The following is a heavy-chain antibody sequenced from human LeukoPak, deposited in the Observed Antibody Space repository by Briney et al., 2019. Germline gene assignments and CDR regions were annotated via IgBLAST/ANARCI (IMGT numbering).Heavy chain of an antibody. CDR1: GGSISSYY. V-gene: IGHV4-59*04. CDR2: IYSSGST. D-gene: IGHD1-26*01. Sequence: SETLSLTCTVSGGSISSYYWSWIRQPPGKGLEWIGYIYSSGSTYYNASLQSRVTISIDTSKNQFSLRLSSVTAADTAMYYCVKSGGYGLIDYWGQGTRVTVSS. J-gene: IGHJ4*02. CDR3: VKSGGYGLIDY.